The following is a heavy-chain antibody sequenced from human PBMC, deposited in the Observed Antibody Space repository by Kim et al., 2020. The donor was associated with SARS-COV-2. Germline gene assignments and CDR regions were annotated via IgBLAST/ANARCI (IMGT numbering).Heavy chain of an antibody. Sequence: RNYYNPSLKSRATISVDTSKNQFSLKLNSVTAADTAVYYCATIGSVAASNWGQGTLVTVSS. V-gene: IGHV4-30-2*04. CDR2: RN. J-gene: IGHJ4*02. CDR3: ATIGSVAASN. D-gene: IGHD6-19*01.